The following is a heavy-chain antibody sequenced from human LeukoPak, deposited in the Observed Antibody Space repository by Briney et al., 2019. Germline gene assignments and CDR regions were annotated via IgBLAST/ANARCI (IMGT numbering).Heavy chain of an antibody. D-gene: IGHD3-22*01. CDR2: IYYSGST. J-gene: IGHJ4*02. V-gene: IGHV4-31*03. CDR3: ARVKDSSGYYYNYFDY. CDR1: GGSISSGGYY. Sequence: SETLSLTCTVSGGSISSGGYYWSWIRQHPGKGLEWIGYIYYSGSTYYNPSLKSRVTISVDTSKNQFSLKLSSVTAADTAVYYCARVKDSSGYYYNYFDYWGQGTLVTVSS.